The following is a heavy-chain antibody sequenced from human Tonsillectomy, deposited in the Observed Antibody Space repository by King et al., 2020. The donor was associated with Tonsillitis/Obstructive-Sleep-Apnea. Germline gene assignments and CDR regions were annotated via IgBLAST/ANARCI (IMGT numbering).Heavy chain of an antibody. Sequence: VQLVESGGGVVQPGRSLRLSCAASGFTFSSYAMHWVRQAPGKGLEWVAVISYDGSRKHNADSVKGRFTISRDNSKNTLYMQMNSLRAEDTAVYYCARGDIVVIPAVTHFDYWGQGTLVTVPS. J-gene: IGHJ4*02. CDR1: GFTFSSYA. CDR3: ARGDIVVIPAVTHFDY. D-gene: IGHD2-2*01. V-gene: IGHV3-30*04. CDR2: ISYDGSRK.